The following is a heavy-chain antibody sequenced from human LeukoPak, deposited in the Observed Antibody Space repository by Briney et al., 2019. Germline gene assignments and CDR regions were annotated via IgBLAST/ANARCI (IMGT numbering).Heavy chain of an antibody. CDR1: GGSFSGYY. CDR3: ARHFAPEAWFQAP. V-gene: IGHV4-34*01. CDR2: INHSGST. J-gene: IGHJ5*02. Sequence: SETLSLTCAVYGGSFSGYYWSWIRQPPGKGLEWIGEINHSGSTNYNPSLKSRVTISVDTSKNQFSLKLSSVTAADTAVYYCARHFAPEAWFQAPWGQGTLVTVSS. D-gene: IGHD3-10*01.